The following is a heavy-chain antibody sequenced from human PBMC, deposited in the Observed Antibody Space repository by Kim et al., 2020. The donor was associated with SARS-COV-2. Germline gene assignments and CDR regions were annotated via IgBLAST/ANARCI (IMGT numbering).Heavy chain of an antibody. J-gene: IGHJ4*02. Sequence: KSRVTISVDTSKNQFSLKLSSVTAADTAVYYCARAHYAILTGYPTYYFDYWGQGTLVTVSS. D-gene: IGHD3-9*01. V-gene: IGHV4-31*02. CDR3: ARAHYAILTGYPTYYFDY.